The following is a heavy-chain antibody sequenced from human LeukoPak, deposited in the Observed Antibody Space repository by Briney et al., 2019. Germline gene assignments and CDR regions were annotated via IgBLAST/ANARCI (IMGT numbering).Heavy chain of an antibody. CDR3: ARVPQLLSVRAY. Sequence: EASVKVSCKASGYTFTSYYMHWVRQAPGQGLEWMGIINPSGGSTSYPQTFQGRVTMTRDTSTSTVYMKLSSLRSEDTAVYYCARVPQLLSVRAYWGQGTLVTVSS. V-gene: IGHV1-46*01. D-gene: IGHD2-2*01. J-gene: IGHJ4*02. CDR1: GYTFTSYY. CDR2: INPSGGST.